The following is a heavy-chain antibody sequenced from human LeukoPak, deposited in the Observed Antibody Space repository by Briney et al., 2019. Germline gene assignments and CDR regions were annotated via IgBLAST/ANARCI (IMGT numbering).Heavy chain of an antibody. Sequence: ASVEVSCKASGYSFTNYYIHWVRQAPGQGLEWVGIINPSGGGTTYAQKFQGGVTITADESTSTAYMELSSLRSEDTAVYYCARVHLVTYYFDYWGQGTLVTVSS. V-gene: IGHV1-46*01. J-gene: IGHJ4*02. D-gene: IGHD4-11*01. CDR1: GYSFTNYY. CDR3: ARVHLVTYYFDY. CDR2: INPSGGGT.